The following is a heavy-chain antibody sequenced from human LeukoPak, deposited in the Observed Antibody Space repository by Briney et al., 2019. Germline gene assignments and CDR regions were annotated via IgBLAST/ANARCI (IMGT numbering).Heavy chain of an antibody. CDR3: ARGGVVVITYTSDY. Sequence: PGGSLRLSCAASGNYWMHWVRQVPGKGLVWVSHINSDGSWTSYADSVKGRFTISRDNSKNTLYLQMNSLRAEDTAVYYCARGGVVVITYTSDYWGQGTLVTVSS. CDR1: GNYW. CDR2: INSDGSWT. D-gene: IGHD3-22*01. J-gene: IGHJ4*02. V-gene: IGHV3-74*01.